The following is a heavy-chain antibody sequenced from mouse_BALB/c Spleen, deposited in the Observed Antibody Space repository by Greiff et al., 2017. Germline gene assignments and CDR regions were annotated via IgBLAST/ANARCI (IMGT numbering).Heavy chain of an antibody. CDR1: GFTFSDYY. CDR2: ISDGGSYT. CDR3: ARDRATVVVDAMDY. Sequence: EVMLVESGGGLVKPGGSLKLSCAASGFTFSDYYMYWVRQTPEKRLEWVATISDGGSYTYYPDSVKGRFTISRDNAKNNLYLQMSSLKSEDTAMYYCARDRATVVVDAMDYWGQGTLVTVSA. V-gene: IGHV5-4*02. J-gene: IGHJ3*01. D-gene: IGHD1-1*01.